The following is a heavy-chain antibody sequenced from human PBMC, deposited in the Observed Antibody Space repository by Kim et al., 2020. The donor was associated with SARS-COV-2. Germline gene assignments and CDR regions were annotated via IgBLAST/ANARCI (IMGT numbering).Heavy chain of an antibody. CDR3: ARGVPGY. CDR2: DSGST. J-gene: IGHJ4*02. V-gene: IGHV4-34*01. Sequence: DSGSTNYNPSLKRRVTISVDTSKNQFSLKLTSVTAADTAVYYCARGVPGYWGQGTLVTVSS.